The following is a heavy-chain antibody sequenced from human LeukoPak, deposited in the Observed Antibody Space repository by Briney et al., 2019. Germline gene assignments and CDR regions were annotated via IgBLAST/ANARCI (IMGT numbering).Heavy chain of an antibody. J-gene: IGHJ4*02. CDR1: GFTFSSYW. V-gene: IGHV3-74*01. Sequence: GGSLRLSCAASGFTFSSYWMHWVRQAPGKGLVWVSRINSDGSSTCYADSVKGRFTISRDNAKNTLYLQMNSLRAEDTAVYYCARDSVATRAFDYWGQGTLVTVSS. D-gene: IGHD5-24*01. CDR3: ARDSVATRAFDY. CDR2: INSDGSST.